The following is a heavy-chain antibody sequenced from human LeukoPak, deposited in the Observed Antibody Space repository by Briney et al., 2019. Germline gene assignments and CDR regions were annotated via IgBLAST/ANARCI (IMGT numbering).Heavy chain of an antibody. V-gene: IGHV4-30-4*08. J-gene: IGHJ5*02. CDR1: GGSISSGDYY. D-gene: IGHD6-13*01. CDR2: IYYSGST. CDR3: ARPRIAAAGTGDWFDP. Sequence: SETLSLTCTVSGGSISSGDYYWRWIRQPPGKGLEWIAYIYYSGSTYYNPSLKSRVTISVDTSKNQFSLKLSSVTAADTAVYYCARPRIAAAGTGDWFDPWGQGTLVTVSS.